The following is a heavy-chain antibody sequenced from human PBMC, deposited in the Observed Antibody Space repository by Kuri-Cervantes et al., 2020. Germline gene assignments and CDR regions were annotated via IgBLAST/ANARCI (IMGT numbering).Heavy chain of an antibody. D-gene: IGHD4-17*01. Sequence: GESLKISCAASGFTFSSYAINWVRQAPGKGLEWVSAISGSGGTTYYADSVKGRFTISRDNSKNTLDLQMNSLRAEDTAVYYCAKDMLWLSHDYGDLDAFDIWGQGTTVTVSS. CDR2: ISGSGGTT. CDR3: AKDMLWLSHDYGDLDAFDI. V-gene: IGHV3-23*01. CDR1: GFTFSSYA. J-gene: IGHJ3*02.